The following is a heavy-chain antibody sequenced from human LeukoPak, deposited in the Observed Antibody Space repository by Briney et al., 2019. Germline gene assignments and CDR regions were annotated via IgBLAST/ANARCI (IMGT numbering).Heavy chain of an antibody. V-gene: IGHV3-23*01. J-gene: IGHJ4*02. CDR3: AKVKSGCGGDCYFSCFDY. D-gene: IGHD2-21*02. CDR2: ISGSGGST. Sequence: PGGSLRLSCAASGFTFSSYAMSWVRQAPGKGLEWVSAISGSGGSTYYADSAKGRLTISRDNSKNTLYLQMNSLRAEDTAVYYCAKVKSGCGGDCYFSCFDYWGQGTLVTVSS. CDR1: GFTFSSYA.